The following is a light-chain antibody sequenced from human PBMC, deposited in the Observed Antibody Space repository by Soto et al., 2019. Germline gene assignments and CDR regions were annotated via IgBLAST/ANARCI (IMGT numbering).Light chain of an antibody. V-gene: IGKV3-15*01. CDR2: GAS. J-gene: IGKJ4*01. CDR3: QQLNSYPPD. CDR1: QSVSSN. Sequence: EIVMTQSPATLSVSPGERATLSCRASQSVSSNLAWYQQKPGQAPRLLIYGASTRATGIPARFSGSGSGTEFTLTISSLQSEDFATYYCQQLNSYPPDFGGGTKVDIK.